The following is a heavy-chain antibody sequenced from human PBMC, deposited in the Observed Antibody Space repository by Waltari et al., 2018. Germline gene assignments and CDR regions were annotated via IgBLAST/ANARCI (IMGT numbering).Heavy chain of an antibody. CDR2: IYPGDSDT. Sequence: EVQLVQSGAEVKKPGESLKISCKGSGYSFTSYWIGWVRQMPGKGLEWMGIIYPGDSDTRYSPSFQGQVTISADKSISTVYLQWSSLKASDTAMYYCATHGRSSGWSQSWYFDLWGRGTLVTVSS. CDR1: GYSFTSYW. D-gene: IGHD6-19*01. CDR3: ATHGRSSGWSQSWYFDL. J-gene: IGHJ2*01. V-gene: IGHV5-51*01.